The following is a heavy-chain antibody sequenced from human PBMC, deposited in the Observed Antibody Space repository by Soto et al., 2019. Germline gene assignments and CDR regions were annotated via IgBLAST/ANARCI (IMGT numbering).Heavy chain of an antibody. CDR3: ARWQYSSSSHLRRGYYYGMDV. V-gene: IGHV4-59*08. J-gene: IGHJ6*02. D-gene: IGHD6-6*01. CDR2: ICNSGTT. CDR1: GGSIRSYC. Sequence: SETLSLTCTVSGGSIRSYCWTWIRQPPGEGLEWIGCICNSGTTNYNPSLKSRVAISIDTQKNQFSLQLSSVTVADTAVYYCARWQYSSSSHLRRGYYYGMDVWGQGTTVTVSS.